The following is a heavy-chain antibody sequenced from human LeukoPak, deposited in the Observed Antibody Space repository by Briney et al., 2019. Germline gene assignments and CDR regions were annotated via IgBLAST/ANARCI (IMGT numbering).Heavy chain of an antibody. CDR3: GDLGSAGTDH. V-gene: IGHV3-11*01. D-gene: IGHD3-10*01. CDR1: GFTFSDYY. Sequence: PGGSLRLSCAASGFTFSDYYMSWIRQAPGKGLEWVSYISRSGDTIDYADSVKGRFTISRDDSKNSVYLQMDSLKTEDTAVYYCGDLGSAGTDHWGQGTLVTVSS. J-gene: IGHJ4*02. CDR2: ISRSGDTI.